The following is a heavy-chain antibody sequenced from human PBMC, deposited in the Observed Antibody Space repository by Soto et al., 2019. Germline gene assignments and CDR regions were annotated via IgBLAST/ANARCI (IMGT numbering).Heavy chain of an antibody. J-gene: IGHJ4*02. CDR2: IYHSGST. CDR3: ARHTPWFGERVAPFDY. D-gene: IGHD3-10*01. V-gene: IGHV4-4*02. CDR1: GGSISTTHW. Sequence: PSETLSLTCAVSGGSISTTHWWTWVRQPPGKGLEWIGEIYHSGSTNYNPSLKSRVTISVDNSKNQFSLKLSSVTAADTAVYYCARHTPWFGERVAPFDYWGQGTLVTVSS.